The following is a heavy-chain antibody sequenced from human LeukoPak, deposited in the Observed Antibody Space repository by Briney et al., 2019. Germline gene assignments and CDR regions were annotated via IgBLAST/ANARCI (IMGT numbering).Heavy chain of an antibody. CDR2: IYRDGTI. J-gene: IGHJ3*02. Sequence: GGSLRLSCAASGFTVSSNYMSWVRQAPGKGLEWISIIYRDGTIYYADSVKDRFTISRDNSKNTLDLQMNSLGAEDTAVYYCAREWEFYYNSRRGAFDIWGQGTMVTVSS. CDR3: AREWEFYYNSRRGAFDI. D-gene: IGHD3-22*01. V-gene: IGHV3-66*01. CDR1: GFTVSSNY.